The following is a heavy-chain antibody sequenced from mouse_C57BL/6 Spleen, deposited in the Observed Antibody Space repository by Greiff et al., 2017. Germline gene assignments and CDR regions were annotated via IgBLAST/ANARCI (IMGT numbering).Heavy chain of an antibody. CDR2: IYPGNSDT. CDR3: TRPNWDVGDFDY. J-gene: IGHJ2*01. Sequence: VQLQQSGTVLTRPGASVKMSCKTSGYTFTSYWMHWVKQRPGQGLEWIGAIYPGNSDTSYNQKFKGKAKLTAVTSASTAYMELSSLTNEDSAVYYCTRPNWDVGDFDYWGQGTTLTVSS. CDR1: GYTFTSYW. D-gene: IGHD4-1*01. V-gene: IGHV1-5*01.